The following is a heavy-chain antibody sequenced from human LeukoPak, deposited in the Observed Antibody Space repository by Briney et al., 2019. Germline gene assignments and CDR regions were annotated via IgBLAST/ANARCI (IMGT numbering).Heavy chain of an antibody. J-gene: IGHJ4*02. CDR2: ISAYDGNT. CDR3: ARAVRGYSYAYLPY. Sequence: ASVKVSFKASGYTFSSYGISWVRQALGQGLEWMGWISAYDGNTDYAQNLQGRVTMTTDTSTSTAYMELRSLRSDDTAVYYCARAVRGYSYAYLPYWGQGTLVTVSS. D-gene: IGHD5-18*01. CDR1: GYTFSSYG. V-gene: IGHV1-18*01.